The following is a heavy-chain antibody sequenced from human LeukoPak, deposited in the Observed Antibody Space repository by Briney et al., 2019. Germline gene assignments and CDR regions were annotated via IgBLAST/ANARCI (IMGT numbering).Heavy chain of an antibody. J-gene: IGHJ4*02. CDR3: ARDPTY. V-gene: IGHV4-59*01. CDR1: GDSINSYY. CDR2: IYYTGST. Sequence: SETLSLTCTVSGDSINSYYWTWIRQAPGKGLEWIGYIYYTGSTNYSPSLKSRVSISIDPSKNQFSLKLTTVTAADTAVYYCARDPTYWGQGILVTVSS.